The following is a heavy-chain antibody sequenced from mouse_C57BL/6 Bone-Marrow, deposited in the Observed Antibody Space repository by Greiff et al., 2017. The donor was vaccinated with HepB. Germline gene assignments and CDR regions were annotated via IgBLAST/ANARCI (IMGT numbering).Heavy chain of an antibody. D-gene: IGHD1-1*01. CDR1: GFTFSSYG. J-gene: IGHJ4*01. Sequence: EVQGVESGGDLVKPGGSLKLSCAASGFTFSSYGMSWVRQTPDKRLEWVATISSGGSYTYYPDSVKGRFTISRDNAKNTLYLQMSSLKSEDTAMYYCASPLITTVVAFYAMDYWGQGTSVTVSS. CDR3: ASPLITTVVAFYAMDY. CDR2: ISSGGSYT. V-gene: IGHV5-6*01.